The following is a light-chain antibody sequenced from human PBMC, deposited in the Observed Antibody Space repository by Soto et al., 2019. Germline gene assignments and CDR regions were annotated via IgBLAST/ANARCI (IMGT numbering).Light chain of an antibody. CDR3: QQYNDWPRT. J-gene: IGKJ1*01. CDR2: GGS. Sequence: ELVMTQSPANLSVSPGERATLSYRASQSVSSDLAWYQQKPGQAPRLLIYGGSTRATDIPARFSGSGSGTDFTLTISRLQSEDFAGYYCQQYNDWPRTFGQGTKVDIK. CDR1: QSVSSD. V-gene: IGKV3-15*01.